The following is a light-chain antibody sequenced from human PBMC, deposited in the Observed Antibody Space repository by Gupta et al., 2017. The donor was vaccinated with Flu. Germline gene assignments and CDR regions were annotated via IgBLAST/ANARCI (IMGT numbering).Light chain of an antibody. CDR1: SSDVGDYNY. Sequence: QSALTQPASVSGSPGQSITIYCTGTSSDVGDYNYVYWYQQHPGRAPKLMIYEVINRPSGVATRFSGSKYGDTASLTISGFQAEDEAAYYCTSYTSRTILYVFGTGTKVTVL. V-gene: IGLV2-14*03. CDR2: EVI. J-gene: IGLJ1*01. CDR3: TSYTSRTILYV.